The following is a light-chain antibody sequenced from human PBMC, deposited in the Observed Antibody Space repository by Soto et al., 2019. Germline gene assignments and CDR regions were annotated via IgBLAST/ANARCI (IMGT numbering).Light chain of an antibody. V-gene: IGKV3-20*01. CDR1: QNVGSRY. CDR3: QQYYTSPET. CDR2: GAS. Sequence: IVLTQSPGMLSLSPWERATLSCMASQNVGSRYLAWYQQKPGQTPRLIIYGASSRVTGIPGRFNASGSGTDFTLTITRLEPEDFAVYYCQQYYTSPETFGLGTKVDIK. J-gene: IGKJ2*01.